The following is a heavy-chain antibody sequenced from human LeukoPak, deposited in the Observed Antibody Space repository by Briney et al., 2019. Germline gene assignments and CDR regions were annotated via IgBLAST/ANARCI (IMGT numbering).Heavy chain of an antibody. CDR2: ISGSGGST. CDR3: AKASEAVLLWCGELVPDYYYGMDV. Sequence: GGSLRLSCAASGFTFSSYAMSWVRQAPGKGLEWVSAISGSGGSTYYADSVKGRFTISRDNSKNTLYLQMNSLRAEDTAVYYCAKASEAVLLWCGELVPDYYYGMDVWGQGTTVTVSS. CDR1: GFTFSSYA. V-gene: IGHV3-23*01. J-gene: IGHJ6*02. D-gene: IGHD3-10*01.